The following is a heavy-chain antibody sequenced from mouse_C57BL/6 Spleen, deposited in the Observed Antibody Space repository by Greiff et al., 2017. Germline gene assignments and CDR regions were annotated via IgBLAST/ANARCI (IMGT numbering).Heavy chain of an antibody. V-gene: IGHV1-47*01. CDR2: FHPYNDDT. CDR1: GYTFTTYP. J-gene: IGHJ4*01. D-gene: IGHD1-1*02. Sequence: QVQLQQSGAELVKPGASVKMSCKASGYTFTTYPIEWMKQNHGKSLEWIGNFHPYNDDTKYNEKLKGKATLTLEKAYSTVYMELSRLTSDDSAVYYGARGGWFYALDYWGQGTSVTVSS. CDR3: ARGGWFYALDY.